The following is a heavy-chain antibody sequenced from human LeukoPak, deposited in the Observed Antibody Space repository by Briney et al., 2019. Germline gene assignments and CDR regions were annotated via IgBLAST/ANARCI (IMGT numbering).Heavy chain of an antibody. J-gene: IGHJ6*04. CDR1: GGSFSGYY. Sequence: SETLSLTCAVYGGSFSGYYWSWIRQPPGKGLEWIGEINHSGSTNYNPSLKSRVTISVDTSKNQFSLKLSSVTAADTAVYYCARSAVIVATNPYYYYGMDVWGKGTTVTVSS. V-gene: IGHV4-34*01. D-gene: IGHD5-12*01. CDR3: ARSAVIVATNPYYYYGMDV. CDR2: INHSGST.